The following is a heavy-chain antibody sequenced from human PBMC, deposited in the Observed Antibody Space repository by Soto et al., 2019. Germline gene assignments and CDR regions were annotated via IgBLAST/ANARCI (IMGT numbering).Heavy chain of an antibody. CDR3: ANHPGSSGPGVGI. CDR1: GFTFDDYA. Sequence: EVQLVESGGGLVQPGRSLRLSCAASGFTFDDYAMHWVRQAPGKGLEWVAGISWNSGSIGYADSVKGRFTISRDNAKNSLYLQMNSLRAEDTALYYCANHPGSSGPGVGIWGQGTMVTVSS. V-gene: IGHV3-9*01. D-gene: IGHD6-19*01. J-gene: IGHJ3*02. CDR2: ISWNSGSI.